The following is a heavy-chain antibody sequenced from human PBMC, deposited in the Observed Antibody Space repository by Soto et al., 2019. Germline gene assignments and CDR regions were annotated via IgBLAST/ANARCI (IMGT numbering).Heavy chain of an antibody. Sequence: GESLKISCKGSGYSFTSYWIGWVRQMPGKGLEWMGIIYPGDSDPRYSPSFQGQVTSSADKSISTAYLRWSSLKASDAAMYYCARGSATMVRGVMISYFDYWGQGTLVTVSS. CDR2: IYPGDSDP. CDR3: ARGSATMVRGVMISYFDY. J-gene: IGHJ4*02. D-gene: IGHD3-10*01. CDR1: GYSFTSYW. V-gene: IGHV5-51*01.